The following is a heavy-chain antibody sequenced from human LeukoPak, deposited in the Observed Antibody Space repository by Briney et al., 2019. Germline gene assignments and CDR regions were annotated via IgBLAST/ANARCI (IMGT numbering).Heavy chain of an antibody. D-gene: IGHD1-14*01. CDR2: IYPGNSDT. Sequence: GASLQISCKGVGAIFTSYWIGWVRPLGGKGLEWMGIIYPGNSDTQYSPSLEGQVTISVDKSTSTAYLQWSSLKASDTAMYYCACRKYFSTWSDPWGQGTLVTVSS. J-gene: IGHJ5*02. V-gene: IGHV5-51*01. CDR3: ACRKYFSTWSDP. CDR1: GAIFTSYW.